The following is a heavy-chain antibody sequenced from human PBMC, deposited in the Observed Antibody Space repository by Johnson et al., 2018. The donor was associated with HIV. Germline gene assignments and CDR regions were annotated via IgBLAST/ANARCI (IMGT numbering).Heavy chain of an antibody. Sequence: VHLVESGGGVVQTGRSLRLSCASSGFSFSTYGMHWVRQAPGKGLEWVAIIWADGSNTYCADSVKGRFTISRDNSKNTLYLQMDSLRAEDTAVYYCAKHNGNSLYWYAFDIWGQGTMVTVSS. V-gene: IGHV3-33*06. J-gene: IGHJ3*02. D-gene: IGHD5/OR15-5a*01. CDR2: IWADGSNT. CDR1: GFSFSTYG. CDR3: AKHNGNSLYWYAFDI.